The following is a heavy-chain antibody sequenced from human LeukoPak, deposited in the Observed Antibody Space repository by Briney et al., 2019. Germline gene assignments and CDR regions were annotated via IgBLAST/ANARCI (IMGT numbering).Heavy chain of an antibody. CDR2: IIPIFGTA. D-gene: IGHD4-11*01. J-gene: IGHJ3*02. V-gene: IGHV1-69*05. CDR1: GGTFSSYA. CDR3: ARTTVSLGAFDI. Sequence: SVKVSCKASGGTFSSYAISWVRQAPGQGLEWMGGIIPIFGTANYAQKFQGRVTITTDESTSTAYMELSSLRSEDTAVYYCARTTVSLGAFDIWGQGTMVTVSP.